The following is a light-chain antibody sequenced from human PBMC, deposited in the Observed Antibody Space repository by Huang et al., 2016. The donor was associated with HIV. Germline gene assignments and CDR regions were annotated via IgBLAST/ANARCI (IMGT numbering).Light chain of an antibody. Sequence: IVLTQSPATLSLSPGERAALSCRATQSINNNLAWYQQKRGQAPRLLIYGASTRATGIPARFRCSGAGTEFTLTISSLQSEDFAVYYCQQYNNWPPLLTFGGGTKVEIK. CDR1: QSINNN. CDR3: QQYNNWPPLLT. J-gene: IGKJ4*01. CDR2: GAS. V-gene: IGKV3-15*01.